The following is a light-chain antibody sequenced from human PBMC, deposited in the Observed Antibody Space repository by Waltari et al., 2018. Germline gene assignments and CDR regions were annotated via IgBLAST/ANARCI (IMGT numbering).Light chain of an antibody. CDR2: EGS. V-gene: IGLV2-23*03. CDR1: SSDVGSYNL. Sequence: QSALTQPASVSGSPGQSITISCTGTSSDVGSYNLVSWYQQHPGKAPKLMIYEGSKRPSGVSNRFSGSKSGNTASLRISGLQAEDEADYYCCSYAGSSTFEVFGGGTKLTVL. CDR3: CSYAGSSTFEV. J-gene: IGLJ2*01.